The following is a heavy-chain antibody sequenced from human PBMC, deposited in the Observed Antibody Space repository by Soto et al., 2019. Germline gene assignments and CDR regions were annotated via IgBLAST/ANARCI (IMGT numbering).Heavy chain of an antibody. Sequence: ASVEVSWKASRYTFTSYYRHWVRQDPGQGLEWIGIINPSGASTSYAKEFQGRVTMTRDTSKSTVYMELSSLRSEDTTVYYCARGEMATIWXLDYWGQGXLVTVSS. V-gene: IGHV1-46*01. D-gene: IGHD5-12*01. CDR1: RYTFTSYY. CDR2: INPSGAST. CDR3: ARGEMATIWXLDY. J-gene: IGHJ4*02.